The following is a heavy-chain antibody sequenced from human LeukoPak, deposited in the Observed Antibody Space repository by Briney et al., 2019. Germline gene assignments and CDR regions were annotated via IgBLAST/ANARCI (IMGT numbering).Heavy chain of an antibody. V-gene: IGHV4-59*03. J-gene: IGHJ3*02. D-gene: IGHD3-22*01. CDR3: VRGYYDSSGDSNPFDI. CDR1: GDSISSAY. Sequence: SETLSLTCTVSGDSISSAYWSWIRQPPGKGLEWIGYIHHSGRTDYKPSLKSRVTIFVDTSNNQFFLRRTYLIAAGTAMYYCVRGYYDSSGDSNPFDIWGQGTMVTVSS. CDR2: IHHSGRT.